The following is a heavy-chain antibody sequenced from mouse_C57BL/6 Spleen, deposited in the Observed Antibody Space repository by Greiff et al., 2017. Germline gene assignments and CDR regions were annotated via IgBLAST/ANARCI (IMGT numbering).Heavy chain of an antibody. V-gene: IGHV3-6*01. CDR1: GYSITSGYY. Sequence: DVKLQESGPGLVKPSQSLSLTCSVTGYSITSGYYWNWIRQFPGNKLEWMGYISYDGSNNYHPSLKHRISITRDTSKNQFFLKLNSVTTEDTATYYCARGITLDVWGTGTTVTVSS. CDR2: ISYDGSN. D-gene: IGHD1-2*01. CDR3: ARGITLDV. J-gene: IGHJ1*03.